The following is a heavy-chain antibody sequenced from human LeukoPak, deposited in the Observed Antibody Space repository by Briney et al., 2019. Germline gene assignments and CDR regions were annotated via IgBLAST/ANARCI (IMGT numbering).Heavy chain of an antibody. V-gene: IGHV3-7*01. Sequence: PGGSLRLSCAASGFTVSRTWMAWVRQAPGKGLEWVANINQDASTRHYVASVKGRFTISRDNAKNSLDLQMNSLRVEDTALYYWARDQSGSLDYWGQGTLVTVSS. CDR3: ARDQSGSLDY. J-gene: IGHJ4*02. CDR2: INQDASTR. CDR1: GFTVSRTW. D-gene: IGHD1-26*01.